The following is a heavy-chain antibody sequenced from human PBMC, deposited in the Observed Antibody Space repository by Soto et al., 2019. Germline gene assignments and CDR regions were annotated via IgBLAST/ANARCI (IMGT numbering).Heavy chain of an antibody. CDR2: IGPSGAT. CDR1: GGPLSDYN. D-gene: IGHD4-17*01. CDR3: PRNGDGSHYAVDF. Sequence: QVQLQQWGAGLLKPSETLSLTCGVSGGPLSDYNWSWIRQAPGAGLEGMGEIGPSGATNYNPALRSRVTISPDMSKSQFSLRLTSVTAADAAVYHGPRNGDGSHYAVDFWCQG. V-gene: IGHV4-34*01. J-gene: IGHJ4*02.